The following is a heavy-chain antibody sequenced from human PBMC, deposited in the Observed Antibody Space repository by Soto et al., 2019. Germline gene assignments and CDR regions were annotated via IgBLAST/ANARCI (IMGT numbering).Heavy chain of an antibody. Sequence: EVQLVESGGGLVQPGGSLRLSCAASEFTFSSYWMHWVRQAPGKGLVWVSRINSDESSTNYADSVKGRFTISRDNAKNTLYLQMDSLRAEDTAVYYCASATLSSGWFDYWGQGTLVTVSS. V-gene: IGHV3-74*01. CDR2: INSDESST. CDR1: EFTFSSYW. D-gene: IGHD6-19*01. J-gene: IGHJ4*02. CDR3: ASATLSSGWFDY.